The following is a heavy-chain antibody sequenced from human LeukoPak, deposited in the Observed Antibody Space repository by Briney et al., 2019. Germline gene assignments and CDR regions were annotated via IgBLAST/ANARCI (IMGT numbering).Heavy chain of an antibody. V-gene: IGHV1-46*01. CDR2: INPSGGST. CDR1: GYTFTSYY. J-gene: IGHJ4*02. D-gene: IGHD1-26*01. Sequence: ASVKVSCKASGYTFTSYYMHWVRQAPGQGLEWMGIINPSGGSTGDAQKFQGRVTMTRDKSTSTVYMELSSLRSEATAVYYCARVETSGSYEYWGQGTLVTVSS. CDR3: ARVETSGSYEY.